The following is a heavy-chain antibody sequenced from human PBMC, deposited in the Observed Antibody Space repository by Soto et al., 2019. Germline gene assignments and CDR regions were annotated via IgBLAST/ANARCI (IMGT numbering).Heavy chain of an antibody. CDR1: GCSISSYY. Sequence: SETLSLTCTVSGCSISSYYWSWIRQPPEKGLEWIGEISLSGNTNYNPSLKSRVTISVDKTKNQLSLNLRAVTAADTDVYYCARNSGWSQDYWGQGTLVTVSS. V-gene: IGHV4-59*12. CDR3: ARNSGWSQDY. CDR2: ISLSGNT. J-gene: IGHJ4*02. D-gene: IGHD6-19*01.